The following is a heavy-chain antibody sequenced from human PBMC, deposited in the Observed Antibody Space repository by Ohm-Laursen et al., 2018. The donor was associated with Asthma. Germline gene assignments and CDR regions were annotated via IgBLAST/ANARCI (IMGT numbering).Heavy chain of an antibody. CDR3: ARLLISSAYYENWYFNL. CDR1: GGSFSSSDW. D-gene: IGHD3-22*01. V-gene: IGHV4-61*01. CDR2: MSYRGGI. Sequence: SETLSLTCDVSGGSFSSSDWWSWVRQPPGKELQFIAYMSYRGGINYNPSLQSRVTLSIDTPKNQVSLRLISVTAADTAVYYCARLLISSAYYENWYFNLWGRGTLVTVSS. J-gene: IGHJ2*01.